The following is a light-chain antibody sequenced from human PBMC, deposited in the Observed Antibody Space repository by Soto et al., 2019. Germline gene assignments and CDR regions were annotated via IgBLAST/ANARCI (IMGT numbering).Light chain of an antibody. J-gene: IGKJ2*01. Sequence: EIVMTQSPATLSVSPGERATLSCRASQSVSSNLAWYQQKPGQAPRLLIYGASTRATDIPARFSGSGSGTEFNLTISSLQSEDFAVYYCQQYNNWPRTFGQGTKLEIK. V-gene: IGKV3-15*01. CDR3: QQYNNWPRT. CDR1: QSVSSN. CDR2: GAS.